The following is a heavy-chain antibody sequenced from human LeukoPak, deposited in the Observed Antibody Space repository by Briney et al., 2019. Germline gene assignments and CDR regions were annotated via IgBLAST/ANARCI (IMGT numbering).Heavy chain of an antibody. CDR3: ARDIAAAGTTGSFDY. CDR1: GFSFNNYW. CDR2: ISTDGSTA. Sequence: PGGSLRLSCAASGFSFNNYWMHWVRQAPGKGLLWVSRISTDGSTAFYADSVKGRFTISRDNAKNTLYLQMNSLTAEDTAVYYCARDIAAAGTTGSFDYWGQGTLVTVSS. V-gene: IGHV3-74*01. J-gene: IGHJ4*02. D-gene: IGHD6-13*01.